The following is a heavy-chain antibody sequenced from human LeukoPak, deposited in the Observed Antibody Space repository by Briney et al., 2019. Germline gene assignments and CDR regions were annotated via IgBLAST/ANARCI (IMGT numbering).Heavy chain of an antibody. V-gene: IGHV1-8*01. CDR1: GYAFTSYD. CDR3: AREYLVQGVIFYYYDMDV. D-gene: IGHD3-10*01. J-gene: IGHJ6*03. CDR2: MNPNSGNT. Sequence: ASVKVSCKASGYAFTSYDINWVRQATGQGLEWMGWMNPNSGNTGYAQKFQGRVTMTRNTSISTAYMELSSLRSEDTAVYYCAREYLVQGVIFYYYDMDVWGKGTTVTVSS.